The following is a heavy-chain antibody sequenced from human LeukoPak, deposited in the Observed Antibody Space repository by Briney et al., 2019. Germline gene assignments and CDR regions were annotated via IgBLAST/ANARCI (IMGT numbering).Heavy chain of an antibody. V-gene: IGHV1-18*01. D-gene: IGHD3-3*01. J-gene: IGHJ5*02. CDR2: ISAYNGNT. CDR1: GYTFTSYG. CDR3: ARVSPGSYHDFWSGNNWFDP. Sequence: GASVKVSCKASGYTFTSYGISWVRQAPGQGLEWMGWISAYNGNTNYAQKLQGRVTMTTDTSTSTAYMELRSLRSDDTAVYYCARVSPGSYHDFWSGNNWFDPWGQGTLVTVSS.